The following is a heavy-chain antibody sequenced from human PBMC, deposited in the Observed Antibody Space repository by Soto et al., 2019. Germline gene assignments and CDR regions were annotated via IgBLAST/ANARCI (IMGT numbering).Heavy chain of an antibody. J-gene: IGHJ5*02. D-gene: IGHD3-22*01. CDR3: ARDTMDYYDSSGYYQDL. CDR2: IIPIFGTA. CDR1: GGTFSSYA. Sequence: SVKVSCKASGGTFSSYAISWVRQAPGQGLEWMGGIIPIFGTANYAQKFQGRVTITADESTSTAYMELSSLRSEDTAVYYRARDTMDYYDSSGYYQDLWGQGTLVTVSS. V-gene: IGHV1-69*13.